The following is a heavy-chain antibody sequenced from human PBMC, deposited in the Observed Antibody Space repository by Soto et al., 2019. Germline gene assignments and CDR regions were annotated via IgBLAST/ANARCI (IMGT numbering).Heavy chain of an antibody. J-gene: IGHJ4*02. D-gene: IGHD6-19*01. CDR3: ATPRSGWPPFDY. Sequence: ASVKVSCKVSGYTLTELSMHWVRQAPGKGLEWMGGFDPEDGETIYAQKFQGRVTMTEDTSTDTAYMELSSLRSEDTAVYYCATPRSGWPPFDYWGQGTLVTVSS. V-gene: IGHV1-24*01. CDR2: FDPEDGET. CDR1: GYTLTELS.